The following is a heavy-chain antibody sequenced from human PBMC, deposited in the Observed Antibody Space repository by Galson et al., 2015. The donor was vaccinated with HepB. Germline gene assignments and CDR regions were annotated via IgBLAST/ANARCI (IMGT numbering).Heavy chain of an antibody. V-gene: IGHV3-23*01. D-gene: IGHD3-3*01. CDR1: GFTFSSYA. CDR3: AKDSEYYDFWSGYFDY. Sequence: SLRLSCAASGFTFSSYAMSWVRQAPGKGLEWVSAISGSGGSTYYADSVKGRFTISRDNSKNTLYLQMNSLRAEDTAVYYCAKDSEYYDFWSGYFDYWGQGTLVTVSS. J-gene: IGHJ4*02. CDR2: ISGSGGST.